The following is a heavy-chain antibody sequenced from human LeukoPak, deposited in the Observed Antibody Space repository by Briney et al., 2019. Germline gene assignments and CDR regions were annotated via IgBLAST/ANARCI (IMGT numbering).Heavy chain of an antibody. CDR1: GFTFSSYG. D-gene: IGHD3-10*01. CDR3: ARDRFVGDYYMDV. V-gene: IGHV3-30*02. Sequence: GGSLRLSCAASGFTFSSYGMHWVRQAPGKGLEWVAFIRYDGSNKYYADSVKGRCTISRDNSKNTLYLQMNSLRAEDTAVYYCARDRFVGDYYMDVWGKGTTVTVSS. CDR2: IRYDGSNK. J-gene: IGHJ6*03.